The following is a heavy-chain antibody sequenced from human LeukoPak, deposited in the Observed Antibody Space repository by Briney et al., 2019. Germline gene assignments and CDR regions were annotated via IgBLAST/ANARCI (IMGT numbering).Heavy chain of an antibody. D-gene: IGHD1-14*01. V-gene: IGHV4-39*07. CDR3: ARDNTGWNHYFDL. Sequence: SETLSLTCTVSGGSISNSYYWGWIRQPPGKGLEWIGSIFYSGSTYYNPSLKSRVTISVDTSKNQFSLKLGSVTAADTAVYYCARDNTGWNHYFDLWGRGTLVTVSS. CDR1: GGSISNSYY. CDR2: IFYSGST. J-gene: IGHJ2*01.